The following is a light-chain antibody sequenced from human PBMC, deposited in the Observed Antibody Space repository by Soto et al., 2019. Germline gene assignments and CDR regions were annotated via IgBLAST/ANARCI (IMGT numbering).Light chain of an antibody. Sequence: QSALTQPASVSGSPGQSITISCTGTSSDVGAYNYVSWYQQHPGKAPKLMIYDVNIRPSGVSNRFSGSKSGNTASLTISGLQAEDEDEYYCTSWTTSTTMKFGGGTKVTVL. CDR1: SSDVGAYNY. V-gene: IGLV2-14*01. CDR2: DVN. CDR3: TSWTTSTTMK. J-gene: IGLJ2*01.